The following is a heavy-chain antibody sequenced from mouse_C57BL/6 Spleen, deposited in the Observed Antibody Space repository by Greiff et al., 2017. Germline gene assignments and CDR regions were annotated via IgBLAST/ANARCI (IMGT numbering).Heavy chain of an antibody. CDR2: IDPSDSYT. D-gene: IGHD4-1*01. J-gene: IGHJ2*01. V-gene: IGHV1-50*01. CDR3: ARRHWDRDY. Sequence: QVQLKQPGAELVKPGASVKLSCKASGYTFTSYWMQWVKQRPGQGLEWIGEIDPSDSYTNYNQKFKGKATLTVDTSSSTAYMQLSSLTSEDSAVYYCARRHWDRDYWGQGTTLTVSS. CDR1: GYTFTSYW.